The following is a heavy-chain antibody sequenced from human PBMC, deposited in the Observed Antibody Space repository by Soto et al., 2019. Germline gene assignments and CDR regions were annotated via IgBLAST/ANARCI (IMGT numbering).Heavy chain of an antibody. V-gene: IGHV3-48*02. CDR1: GFTFSSYS. CDR3: ARDIYRRVGATRGEYYYYGMDV. Sequence: GGSLRLSCAASGFTFSSYSMNWVRQAPGKGLEWVSYISSSSSTIYYADSVKGRFTISRDNAKNSLYLQMNSLRDEDTAVYYCARDIYRRVGATRGEYYYYGMDVWGQGTTVTSP. D-gene: IGHD1-26*01. CDR2: ISSSSSTI. J-gene: IGHJ6*02.